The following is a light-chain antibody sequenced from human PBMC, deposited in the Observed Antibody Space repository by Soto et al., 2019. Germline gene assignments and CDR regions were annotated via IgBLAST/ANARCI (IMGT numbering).Light chain of an antibody. CDR1: QSVTSY. CDR3: QQYNNWPLT. Sequence: EIVLTQSPATLPLSPGERATLSCRASQSVTSYLAWYQQKPGQAPRLLIYGASIRAAGIPARISGSGSGTEFTLTISSLQSEDFAVYSCQQYNNWPLTFGGGTKVDIK. J-gene: IGKJ4*01. CDR2: GAS. V-gene: IGKV3-15*01.